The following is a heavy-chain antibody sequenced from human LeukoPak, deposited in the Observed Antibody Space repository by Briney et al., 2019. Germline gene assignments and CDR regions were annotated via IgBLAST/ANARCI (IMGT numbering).Heavy chain of an antibody. CDR1: GYSFTSYW. V-gene: IGHV5-10-1*01. CDR3: ARRGVTTQEPLDC. D-gene: IGHD3-10*01. Sequence: KAGESLKISCKVSGYSFTSYWISWVRQMPGKGLEWMGKIDPSDSYTNYSPSFQGHVTISGDESISTAYLQWNSLKASDTAMYYCARRGVTTQEPLDCWGQGTLVSVSS. J-gene: IGHJ4*02. CDR2: IDPSDSYT.